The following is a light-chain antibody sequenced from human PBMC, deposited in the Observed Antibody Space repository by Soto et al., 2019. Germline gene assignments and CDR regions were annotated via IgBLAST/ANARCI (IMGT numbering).Light chain of an antibody. V-gene: IGKV3-20*01. Sequence: EIVLTQSPGTLSLSPGESATLSCRATQSVSSTYLAWYQQKPGQAPRLLIFATSNRATGIPERFSGSGSGTDFTLTISRLEPEDSAVYYCQEYGGSPLYAFGQGTKLEIK. J-gene: IGKJ2*01. CDR3: QEYGGSPLYA. CDR1: QSVSSTY. CDR2: ATS.